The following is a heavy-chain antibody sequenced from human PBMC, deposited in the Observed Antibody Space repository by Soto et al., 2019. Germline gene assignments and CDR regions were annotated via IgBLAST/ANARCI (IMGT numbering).Heavy chain of an antibody. CDR3: ARGASGWNYDFDC. V-gene: IGHV3-66*01. D-gene: IGHD1-7*01. J-gene: IGHJ4*02. CDR1: GFTVRSNH. CDR2: IYSGDST. Sequence: EVQLVESGGGLVQPGTSLRLSCAASGFTVRSNHMNWVRQAPGKGLEWVPVIYSGDSTYYADSVKGRFTIARDNSKNTVYLQMNSLRAEDTAVYYCARGASGWNYDFDCWGQGTLVTVSS.